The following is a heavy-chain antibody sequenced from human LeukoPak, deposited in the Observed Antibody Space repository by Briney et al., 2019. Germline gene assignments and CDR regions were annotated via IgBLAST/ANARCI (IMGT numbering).Heavy chain of an antibody. CDR1: GLIFSSYA. Sequence: PGGSLRLSCAASGLIFSSYAIHWVRQAPGKGLEGVAVISYDGSNKYYADSVKGRFTISRDNSKNTLYLQVNSLRAEDTAVYYCAKSAPPFYDSSGYYFSPYFDYWGQGTLVTVSS. J-gene: IGHJ4*02. CDR3: AKSAPPFYDSSGYYFSPYFDY. CDR2: ISYDGSNK. D-gene: IGHD3-22*01. V-gene: IGHV3-30*04.